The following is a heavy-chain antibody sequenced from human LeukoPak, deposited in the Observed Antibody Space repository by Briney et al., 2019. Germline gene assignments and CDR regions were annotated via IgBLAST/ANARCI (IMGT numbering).Heavy chain of an antibody. CDR1: GGSISSTSYY. CDR2: IYYSGNT. D-gene: IGHD6-13*01. J-gene: IGHJ4*02. CDR3: ARETYSTSFDY. V-gene: IGHV4-39*07. Sequence: SETLSLTCTVSGGSISSTSYYWGWIRQPPGKGLEWIGSIYYSGNTYYNPSLKSRVTTSVDTSKNHFSLKLSSVTAADTAVYYCARETYSTSFDYWGQGTLVTVSS.